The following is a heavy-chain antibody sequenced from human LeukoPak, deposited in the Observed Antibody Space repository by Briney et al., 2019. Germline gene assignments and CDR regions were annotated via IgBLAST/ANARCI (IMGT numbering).Heavy chain of an antibody. V-gene: IGHV1-18*01. CDR3: ARQAGYSTGWYGGYYFDH. CDR2: IAVYNGDT. D-gene: IGHD6-19*01. Sequence: ASVKVSCKASGCTFTSYGISWVRQAPGQGPEWMGWIAVYNGDTKFLQKFQGRVTLTTDASTNTAYMELRSLTSDDTAVYYCARQAGYSTGWYGGYYFDHWGQGTPVTVSA. CDR1: GCTFTSYG. J-gene: IGHJ4*02.